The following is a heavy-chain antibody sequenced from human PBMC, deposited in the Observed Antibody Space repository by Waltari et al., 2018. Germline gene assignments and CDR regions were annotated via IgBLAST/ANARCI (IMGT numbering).Heavy chain of an antibody. J-gene: IGHJ4*02. V-gene: IGHV4-34*01. Sequence: QVQLQQWGAGLLKPSETLSLTCAVYGGSFSGYYWSWIRQPPGKGLEWIGEINHSGSTNSNPSLKSRVTISVDTSKNQFSLKLSSVTAADTAVYYCAGGRFASGLDYWGQGTLVTVSS. CDR3: AGGRFASGLDY. CDR1: GGSFSGYY. CDR2: INHSGST. D-gene: IGHD3-10*01.